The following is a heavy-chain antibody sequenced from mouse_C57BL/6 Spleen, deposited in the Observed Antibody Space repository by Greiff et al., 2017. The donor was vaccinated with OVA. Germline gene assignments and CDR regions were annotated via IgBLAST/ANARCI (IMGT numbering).Heavy chain of an antibody. D-gene: IGHD1-1*01. CDR3: ARSTTVVVNDWYFDV. V-gene: IGHV14-2*01. CDR2: IDPEDGET. Sequence: EVQLQESGAELVKPGASVKLSCTASGFNIKDYYMHWVKQRTEQGLEWIGRIDPEDGETKYAPKFQGKATITADTSSNTAYLQLSSLTSEDTAVYYWARSTTVVVNDWYFDVWGTGTTVTVSS. CDR1: GFNIKDYY. J-gene: IGHJ1*03.